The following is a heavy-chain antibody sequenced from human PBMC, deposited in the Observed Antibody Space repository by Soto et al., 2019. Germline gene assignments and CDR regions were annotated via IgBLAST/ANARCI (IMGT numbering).Heavy chain of an antibody. V-gene: IGHV3-11*06. CDR3: ATSADNYNVLDY. CDR2: SSNSGAYT. D-gene: IGHD3-10*02. J-gene: IGHJ4*02. CDR1: GFKVSDYY. Sequence: SGGSLRLSCAASGFKVSDYYMSWIRQAPGKGLEWLSYSSNSGAYTRYADSVKGRFSISRDNAKNSLFLQINSLRGEDSATYYCATSADNYNVLDYWGQGTPVTVSS.